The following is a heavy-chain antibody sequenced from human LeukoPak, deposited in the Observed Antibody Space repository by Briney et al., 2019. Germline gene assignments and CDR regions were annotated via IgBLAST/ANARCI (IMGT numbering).Heavy chain of an antibody. Sequence: ASAKVSCKAFGFTFSTYYMHWVRQAPGQGLEWMGIINPSGGSTSYAQKFQGRVTVTRDMSTSTLYMELSSLRSEDTAVYYCARAGGGYDYWGQGTLVTVSS. CDR1: GFTFSTYY. V-gene: IGHV1-46*01. CDR2: INPSGGST. J-gene: IGHJ4*02. D-gene: IGHD5-12*01. CDR3: ARAGGGYDY.